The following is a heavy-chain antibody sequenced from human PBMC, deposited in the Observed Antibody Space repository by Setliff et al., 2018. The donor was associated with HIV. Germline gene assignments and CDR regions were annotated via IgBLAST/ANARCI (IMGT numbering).Heavy chain of an antibody. CDR1: GGTFRSYS. Sequence: SVKVSCKASGGTFRSYSINWVRQAPGQGLEWMGTIIPFIDATHYAQSFQGRLTITADESSNTAYMEPSSLRLHDTAVYYCAKAAVEMTTIAFGGPPGYWGQGTLVT. CDR2: IIPFIDAT. V-gene: IGHV1-69*11. D-gene: IGHD3-16*01. CDR3: AKAAVEMTTIAFGGPPGY. J-gene: IGHJ4*02.